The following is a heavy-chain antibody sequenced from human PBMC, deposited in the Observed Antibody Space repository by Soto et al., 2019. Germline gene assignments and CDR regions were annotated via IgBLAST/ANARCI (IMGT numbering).Heavy chain of an antibody. D-gene: IGHD3-9*01. V-gene: IGHV2-26*01. J-gene: IGHJ5*02. CDR3: ARMDYDILTGYHNWFDP. CDR2: IFSNDEK. Sequence: QVTLKESGPVLVKPTETLTLTCTVSGFSLSNARMGVSWIRQPPGKALEWLAHIFSNDEKSYSTSLKSMLTISKDTSKSQVVLTMTNMDPVDTATYYCARMDYDILTGYHNWFDPWGQGTLVTVSS. CDR1: GFSLSNARMG.